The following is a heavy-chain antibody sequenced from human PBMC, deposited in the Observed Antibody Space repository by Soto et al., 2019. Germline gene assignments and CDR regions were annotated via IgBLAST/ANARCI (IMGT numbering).Heavy chain of an antibody. V-gene: IGHV1-69*13. CDR1: GGTFSSYA. CDR3: VRDRSYYDFWSGYYYFDY. CDR2: IIPIFGTA. J-gene: IGHJ4*02. Sequence: SVKVSCKASGGTFSSYAISWVRQAPGQGLEWMGGIIPIFGTANYAQKFQGRVTITADESTSTAYMELSSLRSEDTAVYYCVRDRSYYDFWSGYYYFDYWGQGTLVTVSS. D-gene: IGHD3-3*01.